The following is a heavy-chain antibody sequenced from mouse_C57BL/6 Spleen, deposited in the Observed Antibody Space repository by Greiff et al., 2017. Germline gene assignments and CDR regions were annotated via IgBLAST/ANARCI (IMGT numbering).Heavy chain of an antibody. Sequence: EVKVEESGPGLVKPSQSLSLTCSVTGYSITSGYYWNWIRQFPGNKLEWMGYISYDGSNNYNPSLKNRISITRDTSKNQFFLKLNSVTTEDTATYYCARDQGYDEAWFAYWGQGTLVTVSA. CDR1: GYSITSGYY. D-gene: IGHD2-2*01. CDR2: ISYDGSN. J-gene: IGHJ3*01. V-gene: IGHV3-6*01. CDR3: ARDQGYDEAWFAY.